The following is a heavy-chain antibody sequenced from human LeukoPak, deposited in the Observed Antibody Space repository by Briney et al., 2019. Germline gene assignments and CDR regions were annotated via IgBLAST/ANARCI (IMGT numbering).Heavy chain of an antibody. CDR3: ATDGGPVVTALAD. V-gene: IGHV1-24*01. CDR2: FDPEDGET. D-gene: IGHD2-21*02. CDR1: GYTLTELS. Sequence: ASVEVSFKVSGYTLTELSMHWVRQAPGKGLEWMGGFDPEDGETIYAQKFQGRVTMTEDTSTDTAYMELSSLRSEDTAVYYCATDGGPVVTALADWGQGTLVTVSS. J-gene: IGHJ4*02.